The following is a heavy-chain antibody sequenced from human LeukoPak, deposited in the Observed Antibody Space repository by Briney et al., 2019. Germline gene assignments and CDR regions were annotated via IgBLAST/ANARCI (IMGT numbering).Heavy chain of an antibody. J-gene: IGHJ5*02. CDR3: ARDPVRNYYGSGSYYKADNWFDP. V-gene: IGHV3-30-3*01. Sequence: GGSLRLSCAASGFTFSSYAMHWVRQAPGKGLEWVAVISYDGSNKYYADSVKGRFTISRDNSKNTLYLQMDSLRAEDTAVYYCARDPVRNYYGSGSYYKADNWFDPWGQGTLVTVSS. D-gene: IGHD3-10*01. CDR1: GFTFSSYA. CDR2: ISYDGSNK.